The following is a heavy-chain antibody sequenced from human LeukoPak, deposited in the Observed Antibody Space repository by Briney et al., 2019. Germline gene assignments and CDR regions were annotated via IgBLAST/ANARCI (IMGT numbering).Heavy chain of an antibody. CDR3: ARGDSSGYFDY. D-gene: IGHD3-22*01. J-gene: IGHJ4*02. Sequence: GASVKVSCKASGYTFTSYAMHWVRQAPGQRLEWMGWIIAGNGNTKYSQKFQGRVTITRDTSASTAYMELSSLRSEDTAVYYCARGDSSGYFDYWGQGTLVTVSS. CDR2: IIAGNGNT. CDR1: GYTFTSYA. V-gene: IGHV1-3*01.